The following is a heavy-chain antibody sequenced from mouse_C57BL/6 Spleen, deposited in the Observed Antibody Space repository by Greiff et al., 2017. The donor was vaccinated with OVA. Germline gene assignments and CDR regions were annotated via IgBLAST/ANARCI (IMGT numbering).Heavy chain of an antibody. CDR2: ISYDGSN. CDR1: GYSITSGYY. V-gene: IGHV3-6*01. CDR3: ARKGYDYEGYFDV. D-gene: IGHD2-4*01. J-gene: IGHJ1*03. Sequence: EVQLVESGPGLVKPSQSLSLTCSVTGYSITSGYYWNWIRQFPGNKLEWMGYISYDGSNNYNPSLKNRISITRDTSKNQFFLKLNSVTTEDTATYYCARKGYDYEGYFDVWGTGTTVTVSS.